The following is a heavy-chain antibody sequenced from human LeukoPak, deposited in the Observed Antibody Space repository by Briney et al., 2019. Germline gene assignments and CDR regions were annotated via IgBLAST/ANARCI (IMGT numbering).Heavy chain of an antibody. CDR1: GFTFSNYW. V-gene: IGHV3-74*01. D-gene: IGHD2-2*01. CDR3: ARGGSTFVDY. CDR2: IYTDGSSA. Sequence: GGSLRLSCAASGFTFSNYWMHWVRQAPGKGLERVSRIYTDGSSANYADSVKGRFTISRDNAKNTLFLQMNGLRAEDTAVYYCARGGSTFVDYWGQGTLVTVSS. J-gene: IGHJ4*02.